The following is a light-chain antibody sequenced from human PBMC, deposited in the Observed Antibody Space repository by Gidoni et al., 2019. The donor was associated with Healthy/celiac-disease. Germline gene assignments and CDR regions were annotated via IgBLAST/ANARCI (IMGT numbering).Light chain of an antibody. J-gene: IGKJ1*01. CDR2: AAS. CDR3: QQYYSYPRT. Sequence: AIRMTQSPSSFSAYTGDRVTSTGRASQGISSYLAWYQQKPGKAPKLLIYAASTLQSGVPSRFSGSGSGTDFTLTISCLQSEDFATYYCQQYYSYPRTFGQGTKVEIK. V-gene: IGKV1-8*01. CDR1: QGISSY.